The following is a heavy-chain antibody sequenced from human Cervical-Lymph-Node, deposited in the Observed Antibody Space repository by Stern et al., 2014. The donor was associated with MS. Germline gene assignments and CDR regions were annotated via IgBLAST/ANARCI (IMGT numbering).Heavy chain of an antibody. CDR2: INPKRGDT. CDR3: AGRRWPRGYHFYGMDV. Sequence: VQLVQSGAEVKEPGASVNVSCTASGFSLNGNYVHWLRQAPGQGLEWLGRINPKRGDTHYTQRLQGRVTMTRDTSITTVSMELRELRSDDTAIYYCAGRRWPRGYHFYGMDVWGQGTTVAVSS. D-gene: IGHD3-22*01. CDR1: GFSLNGNY. V-gene: IGHV1-2*06. J-gene: IGHJ6*02.